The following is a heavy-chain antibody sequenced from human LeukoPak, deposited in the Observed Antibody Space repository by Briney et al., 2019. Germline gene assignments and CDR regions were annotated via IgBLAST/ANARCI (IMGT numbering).Heavy chain of an antibody. Sequence: GGSLRLSCAASGFTFSSYAMSWVRQAPGKGLEGVSAISGSGGSTYYADSVKGRFTISRDNSKNTLYLQMNSLRAEDTAVSYCAKDQAMATIWNYWGQGTLVTVSS. J-gene: IGHJ4*02. D-gene: IGHD5-24*01. V-gene: IGHV3-23*01. CDR1: GFTFSSYA. CDR3: AKDQAMATIWNY. CDR2: ISGSGGST.